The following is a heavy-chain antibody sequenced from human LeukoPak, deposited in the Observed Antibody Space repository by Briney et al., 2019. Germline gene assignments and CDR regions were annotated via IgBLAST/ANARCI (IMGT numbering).Heavy chain of an antibody. Sequence: SETLSLTCTVSGGSISSSSYYWGWIRQPPGKGLEWIGSIYYSGSTYYNPSLKSRVTISVDTSKNQFSLKLSSVTAPDTAVYYCARPAAGITMIVVVTAGGAFDIWGQGTMVTVSS. CDR3: ARPAAGITMIVVVTAGGAFDI. V-gene: IGHV4-39*01. J-gene: IGHJ3*02. D-gene: IGHD3-22*01. CDR1: GGSISSSSYY. CDR2: IYYSGST.